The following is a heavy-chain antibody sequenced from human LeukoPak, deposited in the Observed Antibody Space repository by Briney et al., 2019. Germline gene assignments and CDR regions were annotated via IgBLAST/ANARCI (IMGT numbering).Heavy chain of an antibody. CDR2: ISYDGSNK. D-gene: IGHD6-13*01. J-gene: IGHJ4*02. CDR3: ASGQLALLDY. CDR1: GFTFSSYA. Sequence: GRSLRLSCAASGFTFSSYAMHWVRQAPGKGLEWVAVISYDGSNKYYADSVKGRFTISRDNAKNSLYLQMNSLRAEDTAVYYCASGQLALLDYWGQGTLVTVSS. V-gene: IGHV3-30-3*01.